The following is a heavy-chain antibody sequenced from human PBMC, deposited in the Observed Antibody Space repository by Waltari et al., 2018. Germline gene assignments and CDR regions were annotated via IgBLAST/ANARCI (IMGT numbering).Heavy chain of an antibody. V-gene: IGHV5-51*01. CDR2: VRPYNPDS. D-gene: IGHD1-1*01. CDR3: ARHTEDDNGDD. J-gene: IGHJ4*02. CDR1: GYRFNNYW. Sequence: QLVQSGTEVKKPGESLKISCKTSGYRFNNYWIGWVRQMPGKGLERMCVVRPYNPDSEYSPSFRGQVTISADKSISIAYRQLSSLKASDTAIYYCARHTEDDNGDDWGQGTLVTVSS.